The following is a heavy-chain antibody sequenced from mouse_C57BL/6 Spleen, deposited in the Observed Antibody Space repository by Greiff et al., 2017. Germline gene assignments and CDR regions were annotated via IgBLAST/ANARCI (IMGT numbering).Heavy chain of an antibody. CDR1: GFTFSSYG. D-gene: IGHD1-1*01. CDR2: ISSGGSYT. J-gene: IGHJ1*03. V-gene: IGHV5-6*01. CDR3: ARHNYYGSSGYCDV. Sequence: EVKVVESGGDLVKPGGSLKLSCAASGFTFSSYGMSWVRQTPDKRLEWVATISSGGSYTTYPDSVKGRFTISRDNAKNTLYLQMSSLKSEDTAMYYCARHNYYGSSGYCDVWGTGTTVTVSS.